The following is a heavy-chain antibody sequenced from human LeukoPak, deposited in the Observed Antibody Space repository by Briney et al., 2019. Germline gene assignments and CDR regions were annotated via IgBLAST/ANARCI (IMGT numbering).Heavy chain of an antibody. D-gene: IGHD5-12*01. Sequence: GGSLRLSCAASGYTFSSYSMNWVRQAPGKGLEWVSSIGSSSSYIYYADSVKGRFTISRDNAKNSLYLQMNSLRAEDTAVYYCARGRYSGYDPFDYWGQGTLVTVSS. V-gene: IGHV3-21*01. CDR1: GYTFSSYS. J-gene: IGHJ4*02. CDR2: IGSSSSYI. CDR3: ARGRYSGYDPFDY.